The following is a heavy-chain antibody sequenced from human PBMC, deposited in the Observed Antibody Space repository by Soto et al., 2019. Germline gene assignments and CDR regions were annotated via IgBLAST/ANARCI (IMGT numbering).Heavy chain of an antibody. Sequence: GGSLRLSCSASGFTFSSYAMHWVRQAPGKGLEYVSAISSNGGSTYYADSVKGRFTISRDNSKNTLYLQMSSLRAEDTAVYYWVKDPPGRYYYDSSGANFQHWGQGTLVTVSS. D-gene: IGHD3-22*01. CDR2: ISSNGGST. V-gene: IGHV3-64D*08. CDR1: GFTFSSYA. CDR3: VKDPPGRYYYDSSGANFQH. J-gene: IGHJ1*01.